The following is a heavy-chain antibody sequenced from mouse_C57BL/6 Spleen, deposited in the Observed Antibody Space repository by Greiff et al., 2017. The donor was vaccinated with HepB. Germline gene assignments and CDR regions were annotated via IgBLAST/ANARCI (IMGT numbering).Heavy chain of an antibody. CDR2: ISNLAYSI. J-gene: IGHJ1*03. Sequence: EVQVVESGGGLVQPGGSLKLSCAASGFTFSDYGMAWVRQAPRKGPEWVAFISNLAYSIYYADTVKGRFTISRDNAKNTLFLQMTSLRSEDTAMYYCARGIYYDYDWYFDVWGTGTTVTVSS. CDR1: GFTFSDYG. CDR3: ARGIYYDYDWYFDV. V-gene: IGHV5-15*01. D-gene: IGHD2-4*01.